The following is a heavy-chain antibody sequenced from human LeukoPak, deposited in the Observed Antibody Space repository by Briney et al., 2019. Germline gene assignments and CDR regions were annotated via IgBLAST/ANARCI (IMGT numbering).Heavy chain of an antibody. CDR2: ISSSNTI. D-gene: IGHD3-3*01. CDR3: ARVGYYDFWSGLIPHTYYMDV. CDR1: GFTVSSNY. Sequence: GGSLRLSCAASGFTVSSNYMSWVRQAPGKGLEWVSYISSSNTIYYADFVKGRFTVSRDDAKDSLFLQMNSLRAEDTAVYYCARVGYYDFWSGLIPHTYYMDVWGKGTTVTVSS. V-gene: IGHV3-69-1*01. J-gene: IGHJ6*03.